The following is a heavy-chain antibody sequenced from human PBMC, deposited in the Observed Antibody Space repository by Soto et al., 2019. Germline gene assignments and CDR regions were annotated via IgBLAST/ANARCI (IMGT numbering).Heavy chain of an antibody. Sequence: PGGSLRLSCAASGFTFSIYSMNWVRQAPGKGMEWVSYISSTSSTIYYADSGKGRFTISRDNAKNSLYLQMNSLRAEDTAVYYCARDSYYDIFTGYHNYGVDVWGQGTTVNVPS. J-gene: IGHJ6*02. CDR3: ARDSYYDIFTGYHNYGVDV. D-gene: IGHD3-9*01. CDR2: ISSTSSTI. CDR1: GFTFSIYS. V-gene: IGHV3-48*01.